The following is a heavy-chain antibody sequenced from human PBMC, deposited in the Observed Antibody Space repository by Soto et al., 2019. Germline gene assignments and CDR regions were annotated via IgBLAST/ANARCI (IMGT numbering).Heavy chain of an antibody. CDR3: AKGRFNFDY. V-gene: IGHV3-23*01. CDR1: GFTFSSHA. Sequence: VQLLESGGGLVQPGGSLRLSCAASGFTFSSHAMSWVRQAPGKGLEWVSGISNSGVDTFYADSVKGRFTVSRDNSKNTLYLQMKSLRVEDTAVYYCAKGRFNFDYWGQGTLVTVSS. CDR2: ISNSGVDT. J-gene: IGHJ4*02.